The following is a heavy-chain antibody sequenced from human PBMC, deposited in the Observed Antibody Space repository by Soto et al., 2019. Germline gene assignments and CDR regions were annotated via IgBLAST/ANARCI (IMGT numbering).Heavy chain of an antibody. J-gene: IGHJ5*02. Sequence: PSDTLSLTCAVYGGSFSGYYWSWIRQPPGKGLEWIGEINHSGSTNYNPSLKSRVTISVDTSKNQFSLKLSSVTAADTAVYYCARTGTTHNWFDPWGQGTQDPVSS. CDR2: INHSGST. V-gene: IGHV4-34*01. CDR3: ARTGTTHNWFDP. CDR1: GGSFSGYY. D-gene: IGHD1-7*01.